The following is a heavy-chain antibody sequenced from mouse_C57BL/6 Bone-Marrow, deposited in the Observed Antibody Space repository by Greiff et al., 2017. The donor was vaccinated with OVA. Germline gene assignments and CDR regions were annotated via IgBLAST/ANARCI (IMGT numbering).Heavy chain of an antibody. D-gene: IGHD1-1*01. V-gene: IGHV1-75*01. CDR1: GYTFTDYY. CDR2: IFPGSGST. J-gene: IGHJ2*01. Sequence: QVQLQQSGPELVKPGASVKISCKASGYTFTDYYINWVKQRPGQGLEWIGWIFPGSGSTYYNEKFKGKATLTVDKSSSTAYMLLSSLAAEDSAVYFCARSWDYYGSRVDWGKGTTLTVSS. CDR3: ARSWDYYGSRVD.